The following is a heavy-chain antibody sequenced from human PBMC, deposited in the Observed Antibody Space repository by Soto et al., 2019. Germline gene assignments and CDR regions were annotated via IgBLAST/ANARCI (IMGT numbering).Heavy chain of an antibody. CDR1: GFTFSSYS. CDR3: AKKVNSGSGSQYFDY. Sequence: EVHLLESGGGLVQPGGSLRLSCVASGFTFSSYSMSWVRQAPGKGLEWVSGFRAGGDDGTTYYADSVKGRFTISRDNSKITLFLQMNSLRAEVTAIYYCAKKVNSGSGSQYFDYFGQGTLVTVSS. V-gene: IGHV3-23*01. J-gene: IGHJ4*02. D-gene: IGHD3-10*01. CDR2: FRAGGDDGTT.